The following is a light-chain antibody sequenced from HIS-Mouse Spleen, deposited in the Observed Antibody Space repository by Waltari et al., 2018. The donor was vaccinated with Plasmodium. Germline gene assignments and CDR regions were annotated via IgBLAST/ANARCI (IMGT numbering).Light chain of an antibody. V-gene: IGKV1-39*01. CDR3: QQSYSTWT. J-gene: IGKJ1*01. CDR1: QSIRSY. Sequence: DIQMTQSSSSPSASVGDRVTITCRASQSIRSYLNWDQQKPGKAPKLLIYAASSLQSGVPSRFSGSGSGTDFTLSISSLQPEDFATYYCQQSYSTWTFGQGTKVEIK. CDR2: AAS.